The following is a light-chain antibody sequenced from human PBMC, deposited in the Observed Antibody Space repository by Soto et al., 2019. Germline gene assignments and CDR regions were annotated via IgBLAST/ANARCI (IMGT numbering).Light chain of an antibody. CDR2: AAS. V-gene: IGKV1-6*01. J-gene: IGKJ1*01. CDR3: LQDYNYPWT. Sequence: AIPMTQSPSSLSASVGDRVSITCRASQGIRNDLGWYQQKPGKAPKLLIYAASSLQSGVPSRFSGSGSGTDFTLTISSLQPEDFVTYYCLQDYNYPWTFGQGTKVEIK. CDR1: QGIRND.